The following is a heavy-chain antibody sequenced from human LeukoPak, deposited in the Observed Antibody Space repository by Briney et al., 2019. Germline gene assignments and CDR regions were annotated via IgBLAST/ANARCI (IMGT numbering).Heavy chain of an antibody. J-gene: IGHJ4*02. V-gene: IGHV3-33*01. D-gene: IGHD6-13*01. CDR2: IWYDGSNK. Sequence: GGSLRLSCAASGFTFTSYGMHWVRQAPGKGLEWVAVIWYDGSNKYYADSVKGRFTISRDNSKNTLYLQMNSLRAEDTAVYYCARDPIAAVRFDYWGQGTLVSVSS. CDR1: GFTFTSYG. CDR3: ARDPIAAVRFDY.